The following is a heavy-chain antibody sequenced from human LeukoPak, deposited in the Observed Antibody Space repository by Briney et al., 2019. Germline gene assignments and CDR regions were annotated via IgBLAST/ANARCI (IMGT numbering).Heavy chain of an antibody. V-gene: IGHV1-18*01. D-gene: IGHD6-19*01. J-gene: IGHJ4*02. Sequence: ASVKVSCKASGYTFTSYGISWVRQAPGQGREWMGWISAYNGNTNYAQKLQGRVTMTTDTSTSTAYMELRSLRSDDTAVYYCARVQYSSGWYYFDYWGQGTLVTVSP. CDR2: ISAYNGNT. CDR1: GYTFTSYG. CDR3: ARVQYSSGWYYFDY.